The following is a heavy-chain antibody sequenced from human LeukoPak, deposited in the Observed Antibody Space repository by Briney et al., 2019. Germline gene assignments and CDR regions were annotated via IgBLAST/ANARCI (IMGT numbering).Heavy chain of an antibody. CDR3: ARGDGYYYVY. J-gene: IGHJ4*02. D-gene: IGHD3-22*01. CDR1: GGSISSGGYY. V-gene: IGHV4-31*03. Sequence: KPSETLSLTRTVSGGSISSGGYYWSWIRQVPGRGLEWIGYIYYSGSTYYNPSLKSRLIISVDTSKSEFSLNLTSVTAADTAVYYCARGDGYYYVYWGQGTLVTVSS. CDR2: IYYSGST.